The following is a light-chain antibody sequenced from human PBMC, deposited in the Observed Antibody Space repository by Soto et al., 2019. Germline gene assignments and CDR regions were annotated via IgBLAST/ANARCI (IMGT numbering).Light chain of an antibody. CDR2: DAS. CDR3: QQYNYWPRT. Sequence: EIVMTQSPDTLSVSPEERATVSCRASQTVGSNLAWYQQKPGQAPRLLINDASNRATGVPARFSGSGSGTVFTLTISSLQSEDFALYYCQQYNYWPRTFGQGTKLEI. CDR1: QTVGSN. V-gene: IGKV3D-15*01. J-gene: IGKJ2*01.